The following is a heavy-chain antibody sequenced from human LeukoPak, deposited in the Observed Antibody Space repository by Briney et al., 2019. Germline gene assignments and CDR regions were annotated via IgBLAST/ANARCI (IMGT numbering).Heavy chain of an antibody. CDR2: IIPIFGTA. D-gene: IGHD3-10*01. CDR1: GGTFSSYA. CDR3: ARDAFYYGSGEVTGYYFDY. J-gene: IGHJ4*02. V-gene: IGHV1-69*06. Sequence: SSVKVSCKASGGTFSSYAISWVRQSAGQGVEWMGGIIPIFGTANYAQKFQGRVTITADKSTSTAYMELSSLRSEDTAVYYCARDAFYYGSGEVTGYYFDYWGQGTLVTVSS.